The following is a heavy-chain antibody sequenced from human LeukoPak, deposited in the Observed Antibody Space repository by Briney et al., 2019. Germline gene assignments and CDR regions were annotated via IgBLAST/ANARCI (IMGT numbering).Heavy chain of an antibody. Sequence: SETLSLTCTVSGGSMSPYHWSWIRQPPGKGLEWTGYIYYSGSTNYNPSLKSRVTIPVDTSKNQFSLKLSSVTAADTAMYYCARAVSGRFDYWGQGTLVTVSS. CDR2: IYYSGST. CDR1: GGSMSPYH. V-gene: IGHV4-59*08. CDR3: ARAVSGRFDY. J-gene: IGHJ4*02. D-gene: IGHD6-19*01.